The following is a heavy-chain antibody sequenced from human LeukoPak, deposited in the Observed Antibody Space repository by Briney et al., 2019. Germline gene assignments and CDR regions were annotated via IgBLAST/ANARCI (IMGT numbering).Heavy chain of an antibody. V-gene: IGHV5-51*01. CDR2: IYPGDSDT. D-gene: IGHD2-2*01. J-gene: IGHJ4*02. Sequence: GESVHISCEGSGYSFSNYWIAWVGQMSGQGLEWMGIIYPGDSDTRYNPSFQGQVTISDDKSISTAYLQWSSLKASDTAMYYCARHHGYCGDTSCSSIDYWGQGTLVTVSS. CDR3: ARHHGYCGDTSCSSIDY. CDR1: GYSFSNYW.